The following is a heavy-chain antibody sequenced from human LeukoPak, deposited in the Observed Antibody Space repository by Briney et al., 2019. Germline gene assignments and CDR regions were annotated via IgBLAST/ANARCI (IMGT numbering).Heavy chain of an antibody. D-gene: IGHD1-26*01. V-gene: IGHV3-20*04. CDR2: INWNGGST. Sequence: GSLRLSCAASGFTFDDYGMSWVRQAPGKGLEWVSGINWNGGSTGYADSVKGRFTISRDNAKNSLYLQMNSLRAEDTALYYCATSRYSGSYTDFDYWGQGTLVTVSS. J-gene: IGHJ4*02. CDR1: GFTFDDYG. CDR3: ATSRYSGSYTDFDY.